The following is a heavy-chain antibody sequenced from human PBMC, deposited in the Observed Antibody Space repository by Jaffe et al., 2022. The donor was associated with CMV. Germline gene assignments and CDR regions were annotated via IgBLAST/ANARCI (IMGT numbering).Heavy chain of an antibody. D-gene: IGHD3-9*01. V-gene: IGHV1-2*02. CDR1: GYTFTGYY. CDR3: ARNILTGYYPGEDYYYYYGMDV. J-gene: IGHJ6*02. Sequence: QVQLVQSGAEVKKPGASVKVSCKASGYTFTGYYMHWVRQAPGQGLEWMGWINPNSGGTNYAQKFQGRVTMTRDTSISTAYMELSRLRSDDTAVYYCARNILTGYYPGEDYYYYYGMDVWGQGTTVTVSS. CDR2: INPNSGGT.